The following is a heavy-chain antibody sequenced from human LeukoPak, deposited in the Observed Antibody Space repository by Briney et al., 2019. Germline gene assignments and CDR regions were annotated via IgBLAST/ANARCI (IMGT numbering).Heavy chain of an antibody. J-gene: IGHJ4*02. CDR2: INHSGST. Sequence: SETLSLTCAVYGGSFSGYYWSWIRQPPGKGLEWNGEINHSGSTNYNPSLKSRVTISVDTSKNQFSLKLSSVTAADTAVYYCARIGDYYYDSSGYYPQYFDYWGQGTLVTVFS. CDR3: ARIGDYYYDSSGYYPQYFDY. CDR1: GGSFSGYY. V-gene: IGHV4-34*01. D-gene: IGHD3-22*01.